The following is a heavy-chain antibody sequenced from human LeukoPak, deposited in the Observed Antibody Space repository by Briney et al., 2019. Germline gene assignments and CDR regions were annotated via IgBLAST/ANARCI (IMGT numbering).Heavy chain of an antibody. Sequence: GGSLRLSCAASGFTFSSYEMNWVRQAPGKGLEWVSYISSSGSTIYYADSVKGRFTISRDNAKNSLYLQMNSLRAEDTAVYYCARGGYYDSSGYYSGYWGQGTLVTVSS. CDR3: ARGGYYDSSGYYSGY. CDR1: GFTFSSYE. V-gene: IGHV3-48*03. CDR2: ISSSGSTI. J-gene: IGHJ4*02. D-gene: IGHD3-22*01.